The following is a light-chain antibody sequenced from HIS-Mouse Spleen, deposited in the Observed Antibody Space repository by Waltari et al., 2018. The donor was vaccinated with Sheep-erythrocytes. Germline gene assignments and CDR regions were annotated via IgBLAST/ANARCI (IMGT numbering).Light chain of an antibody. Sequence: QSALTQPASVSGSPGQSITISCTGTSSYFGIYNLVSWYQQHPGKAPKLMIYDVSKRPSGVPDRFSGSKSGNTASLTISGLQAEDEADYYCCSYAGSYNHVFATGTKVTVL. V-gene: IGLV2-23*02. CDR1: SSYFGIYNL. CDR3: CSYAGSYNHV. CDR2: DVS. J-gene: IGLJ1*01.